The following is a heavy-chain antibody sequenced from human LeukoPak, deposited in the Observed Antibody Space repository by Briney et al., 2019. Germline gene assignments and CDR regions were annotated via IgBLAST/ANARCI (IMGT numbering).Heavy chain of an antibody. D-gene: IGHD3-22*01. CDR3: ARDPRPPIRLVVVTDAFDI. CDR1: GYTFTSYG. CDR2: ISAYNGNT. Sequence: ASVKVSCKASGYTFTSYGISWVRQTPGQGLEWMGWISAYNGNTNYAQKLQGRVTMTTDTSTSTAYMELRSLRSDDTAVYYCARDPRPPIRLVVVTDAFDIWGQGTMVTVSS. J-gene: IGHJ3*02. V-gene: IGHV1-18*01.